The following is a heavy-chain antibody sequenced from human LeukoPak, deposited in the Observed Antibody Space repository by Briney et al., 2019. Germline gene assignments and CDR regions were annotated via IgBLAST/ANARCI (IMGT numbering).Heavy chain of an antibody. J-gene: IGHJ4*02. CDR1: GYSIRSGSY. D-gene: IGHD4-17*01. Sequence: PSETLSLTCDVSGYSIRSGSYWGWIRQPPGKGLEWIGCMFHSGDTYHNPSLKSRVTISADTSKNQFSLKLTSVTAVDTAVYYCAKVGAYGDYARHDYWGQGTLVTVSS. CDR3: AKVGAYGDYARHDY. V-gene: IGHV4-38-2*01. CDR2: MFHSGDT.